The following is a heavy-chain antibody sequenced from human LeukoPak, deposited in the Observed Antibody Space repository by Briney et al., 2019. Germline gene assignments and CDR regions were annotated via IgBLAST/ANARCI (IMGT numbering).Heavy chain of an antibody. V-gene: IGHV1-69*04. CDR2: IIPILGIA. D-gene: IGHD6-19*01. J-gene: IGHJ4*02. CDR3: ASLARYSSGWYGYYFDY. CDR1: GGTFSSYA. Sequence: ASVKVSCKASGGTFSSYAISWVRQAPGQGLEWMGRIIPILGIANYAQKFQGRVTITADKSTSTAYMELSSLRSEDTAVYYCASLARYSSGWYGYYFDYWGQGTLVTVSS.